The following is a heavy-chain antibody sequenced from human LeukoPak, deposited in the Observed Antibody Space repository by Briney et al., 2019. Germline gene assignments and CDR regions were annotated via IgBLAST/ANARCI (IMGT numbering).Heavy chain of an antibody. D-gene: IGHD5-12*01. V-gene: IGHV4-59*01. Sequence: SETLSLTCTVSGGSISSYYWSWIRQPPGKGLEWIGYIYYSGSTNYNPSLKSRVTISVDTSKNQFSLKLSSVTAADTAVYYCASFSRWLQAFDYWGQGILVTVSS. J-gene: IGHJ4*02. CDR1: GGSISSYY. CDR3: ASFSRWLQAFDY. CDR2: IYYSGST.